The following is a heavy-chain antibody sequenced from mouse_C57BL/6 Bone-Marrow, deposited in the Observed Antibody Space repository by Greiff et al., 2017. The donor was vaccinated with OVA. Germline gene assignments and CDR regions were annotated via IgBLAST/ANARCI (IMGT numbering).Heavy chain of an antibody. D-gene: IGHD1-1*02. CDR1: GYTFTSYW. CDR3: AIWSTYAMDY. V-gene: IGHV1-55*01. CDR2: IYLGSGST. J-gene: IGHJ4*01. Sequence: VQLQQPGAELVKPGASVKMSCKASGYTFTSYWITWVKQRPGQGLEWIGDIYLGSGSTNYNEKFKSKSTLTVDTSSSTAYMQLSSLTSEDSAVYYSAIWSTYAMDYWGQGTSVTVSS.